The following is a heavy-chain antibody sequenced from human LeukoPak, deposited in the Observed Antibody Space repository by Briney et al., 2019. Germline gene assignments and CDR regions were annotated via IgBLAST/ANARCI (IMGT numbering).Heavy chain of an antibody. V-gene: IGHV3-43D*03. CDR1: GFTFDDYA. J-gene: IGHJ4*02. CDR2: ISWDGGST. CDR3: AKANSGSLEKYYFDY. Sequence: GGSLRLSCAASGFTFDDYAMHWVRQAPGKGLEWVSLISWDGGSTYYADSVKGRFTISRDNSKNSLYLQMNSLRAEDTALYYCAKANSGSLEKYYFDYWGQGTLVTVSS. D-gene: IGHD3-10*01.